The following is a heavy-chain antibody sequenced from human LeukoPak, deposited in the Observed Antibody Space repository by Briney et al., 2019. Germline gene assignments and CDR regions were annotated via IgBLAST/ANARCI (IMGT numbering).Heavy chain of an antibody. CDR3: ARGGDTAIDY. CDR2: INHSGST. CDR1: GGSVSSGSYY. Sequence: SETLSLTCTVSGGSVSSGSYYWSWIRQPPGKGLEWIGEINHSGSTNYNPSLKSRVTISVDTSKNQFSLKLSSVTAADTAVYYCARGGDTAIDYWGQGTLVTVSS. V-gene: IGHV4-39*07. D-gene: IGHD5-18*01. J-gene: IGHJ4*02.